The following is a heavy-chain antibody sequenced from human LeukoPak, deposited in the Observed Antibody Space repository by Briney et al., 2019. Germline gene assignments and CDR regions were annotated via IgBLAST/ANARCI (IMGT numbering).Heavy chain of an antibody. V-gene: IGHV4-34*01. CDR1: GGSFRNYY. CDR2: INHNGIT. J-gene: IGHJ4*02. CDR3: AASWETFSDTLTGNF. Sequence: PSETLSLTCAVYGGSFRNYYWSWIRQPPGKGLECIGEINHNGITKYNPSLKSRVTISLDKSKHQFSLELTSVTAADTAVYYCAASWETFSDTLTGNFWGKGTLVTVS. D-gene: IGHD3-9*01.